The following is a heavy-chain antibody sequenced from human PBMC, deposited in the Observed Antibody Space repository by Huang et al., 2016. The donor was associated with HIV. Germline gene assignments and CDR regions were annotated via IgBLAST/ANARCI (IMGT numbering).Heavy chain of an antibody. V-gene: IGHV1-18*01. CDR2: ISASSGDT. Sequence: QIQLMQSGPELKQPGASVKVSCKASGYTFTRYGSTWVRQAPGQGPEWMGWISASSGDTEYAQKFQGRVTLTTDTYTNRAYMELRSLRSDDTAKYYCARDPKYHRIGYYRQRRGIDIWGQGTMVSVSS. J-gene: IGHJ3*02. D-gene: IGHD3-22*01. CDR1: GYTFTRYG. CDR3: ARDPKYHRIGYYRQRRGIDI.